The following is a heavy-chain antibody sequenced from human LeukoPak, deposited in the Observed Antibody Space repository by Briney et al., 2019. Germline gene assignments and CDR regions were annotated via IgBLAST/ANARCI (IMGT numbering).Heavy chain of an antibody. D-gene: IGHD2-15*01. CDR1: GGPLNNYY. J-gene: IGHJ3*02. CDR2: IYTRGRT. Sequence: SETLSLTCTVSGGPLNNYYWSWIRQPAAKGVAGIGRIYTRGRTNYNPSLKSRVTMSVDTSKNQFSLKLSSVTAADTAVYYCARGRYCSADICSGGDAFDIWGQGAMFSVSS. V-gene: IGHV4-4*07. CDR3: ARGRYCSADICSGGDAFDI.